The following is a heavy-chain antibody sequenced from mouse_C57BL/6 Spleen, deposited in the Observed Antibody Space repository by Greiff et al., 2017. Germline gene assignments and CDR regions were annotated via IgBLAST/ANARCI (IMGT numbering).Heavy chain of an antibody. V-gene: IGHV1-15*01. CDR2: LDPETGGT. CDR1: GYTFTDYG. J-gene: IGHJ4*01. CDR3: TRKNWDGAMDY. Sequence: VQLQQSGAELVRPGASVTLSCKASGYTFTDYGMHWVKQTPVHGLEWIGALDPETGGTAYNQKFKGKAILTADKSSSTAYMALRSLTSEDSAVYCCTRKNWDGAMDYWGQGTSVTVSS. D-gene: IGHD4-1*01.